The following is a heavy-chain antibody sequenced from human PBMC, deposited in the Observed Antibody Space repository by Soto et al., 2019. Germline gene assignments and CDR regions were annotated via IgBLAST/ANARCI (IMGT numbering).Heavy chain of an antibody. Sequence: QVQLQEPGPGLVKPSQTLSVTCTVPGGSISSSDYYWSWIRQPPGKGLEWIGYIYYSGSTNYNPSLSSRVSISVDTSKNQFSLNLSSVTAADTAVYYCARIVESGYTIDFDLWGRGTLVTVSS. J-gene: IGHJ2*01. D-gene: IGHD3-16*02. CDR2: IYYSGST. CDR3: ARIVESGYTIDFDL. V-gene: IGHV4-30-4*01. CDR1: GGSISSSDYY.